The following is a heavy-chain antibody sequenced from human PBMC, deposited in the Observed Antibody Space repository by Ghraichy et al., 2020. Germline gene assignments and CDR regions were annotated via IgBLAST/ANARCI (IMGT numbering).Heavy chain of an antibody. V-gene: IGHV3-23*01. J-gene: IGHJ4*02. D-gene: IGHD7-27*01. CDR3: AERGTNWGPHYS. Sequence: STINYNGRSTYYADPVKGRFSISRDNSKSTLYLQMNSLRVEDTAVYYCAERGTNWGPHYSWGQGSLVTVCS. CDR2: INYNGRST.